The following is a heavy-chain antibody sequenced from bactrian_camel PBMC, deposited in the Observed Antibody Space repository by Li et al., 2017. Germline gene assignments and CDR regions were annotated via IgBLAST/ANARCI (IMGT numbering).Heavy chain of an antibody. CDR1: GYSAITYC. D-gene: IGHD5*01. Sequence: HVQLVESGGGSVQSGGSLKLSCAASGYSAITYCMGWFRQSPGDERDGVAAIWPYENVTFYSDSVKGRFAISRDNAKNTVYLQMNSLKPEDTALHYCSVATTSGTFNYLGQGTQVTVS. CDR3: SVATTSGTFNY. J-gene: IGHJ4*01. V-gene: IGHV3S6*01. CDR2: IWPYENVT.